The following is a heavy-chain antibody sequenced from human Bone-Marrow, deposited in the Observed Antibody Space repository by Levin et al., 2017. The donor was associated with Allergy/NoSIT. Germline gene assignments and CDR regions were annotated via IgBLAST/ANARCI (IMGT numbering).Heavy chain of an antibody. CDR1: GFTFSNYW. J-gene: IGHJ4*02. D-gene: IGHD2-2*01. CDR2: INSDGSNT. Sequence: GESLKISCAASGFTFSNYWMHWVRQAPGKGLVWVSHINSDGSNTNYADSVKGRFTISRDNAKNTLYLQMNSLRDEDTAVYYCARGGCSSTSCFDNWGQGTLVTVSP. CDR3: ARGGCSSTSCFDN. V-gene: IGHV3-74*01.